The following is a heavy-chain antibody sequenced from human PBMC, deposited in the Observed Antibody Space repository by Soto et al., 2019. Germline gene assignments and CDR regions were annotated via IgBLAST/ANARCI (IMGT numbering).Heavy chain of an antibody. D-gene: IGHD5-18*01. CDR3: ARGYIGVYFDH. V-gene: IGHV3-11*01. CDR1: GFTFSDYY. CDR2: ISTGGGTI. J-gene: IGHJ4*02. Sequence: QVQLVESGGALVKPGGSLRLSCAASGFTFSDYYMSWIRQVPGKGLQWISYISTGGGTIYYADTVKGRFTISRDNAKNLMYLQMNSLSTEDTAVYDCARGYIGVYFDHWGQGTLVTVSS.